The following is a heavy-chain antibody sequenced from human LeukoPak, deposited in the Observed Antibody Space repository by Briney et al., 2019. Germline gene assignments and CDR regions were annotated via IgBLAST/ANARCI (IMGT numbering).Heavy chain of an antibody. Sequence: SETLSLTCTVSGGSISSYYWSWIRQPAGKGLEWIGYIYYSGSNNYNPSLKSRVTISVDTSKNQFSLKLSSVTAADTAVYYCARWLQWGGAFDIWGQGTMVTVSS. CDR1: GGSISSYY. CDR2: IYYSGSN. CDR3: ARWLQWGGAFDI. J-gene: IGHJ3*02. D-gene: IGHD5-24*01. V-gene: IGHV4-59*08.